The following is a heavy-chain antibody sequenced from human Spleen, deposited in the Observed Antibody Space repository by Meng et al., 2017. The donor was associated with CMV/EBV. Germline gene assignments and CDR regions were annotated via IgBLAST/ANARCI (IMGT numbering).Heavy chain of an antibody. CDR3: ATIAYCGGDCYQVHPLYDH. CDR2: ISSYNSNT. Sequence: TFNSYGNTWMRQAPGQGLEWVGWISSYNSNTNYAQKFLGRVTLTTDTSTSIAYMELRSLRSDDTAVYYCATIAYCGGDCYQVHPLYDHWGQGTLVTVSS. V-gene: IGHV1-18*01. D-gene: IGHD2-21*01. CDR1: TFNSYG. J-gene: IGHJ5*02.